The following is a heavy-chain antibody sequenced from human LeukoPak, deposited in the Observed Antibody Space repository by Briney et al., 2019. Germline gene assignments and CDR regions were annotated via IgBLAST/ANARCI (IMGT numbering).Heavy chain of an antibody. CDR1: GFTFSTYW. J-gene: IGHJ3*02. CDR3: ANSISVAGTYAFNI. V-gene: IGHV3-74*01. Sequence: RGSLRLSCAASGFTFSTYWMHWVRQAPGKGLLWVSFINNDGSTTSYADSVRGRFTISRDNAKNTLYLQMNSLRAEDTAVYYCANSISVAGTYAFNIWGQGTMVTVSS. D-gene: IGHD6-19*01. CDR2: INNDGSTT.